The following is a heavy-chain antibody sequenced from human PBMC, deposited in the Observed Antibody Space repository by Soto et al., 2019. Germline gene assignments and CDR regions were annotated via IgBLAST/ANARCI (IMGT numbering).Heavy chain of an antibody. Sequence: SQTLSLTCAISGDSVSSNSAAWNWIRQSPSRGLEWLGRTYYRSKWYNDYAVSVKSRITINPDTSKNQFSLQLNSVTPEDTAVYYCARAGIAARTLLNYYYYYGMDVWGQGTTVTV. CDR3: ARAGIAARTLLNYYYYYGMDV. CDR2: TYYRSKWYN. J-gene: IGHJ6*02. V-gene: IGHV6-1*01. D-gene: IGHD6-6*01. CDR1: GDSVSSNSAA.